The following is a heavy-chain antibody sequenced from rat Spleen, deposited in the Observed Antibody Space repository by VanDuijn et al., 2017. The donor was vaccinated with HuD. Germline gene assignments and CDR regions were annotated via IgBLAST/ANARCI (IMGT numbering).Heavy chain of an antibody. V-gene: IGHV5-7*01. CDR1: GFTFSDYN. CDR3: VRQGYLRDWYFDF. Sequence: EVQLVESGGGLVQPGGSLKFSCAASGFTFSDYNMAWVRQAPTKGLDWVATISYDGSTTYYRDSVKGRFTISRDNGKTTLYLEMDSLRSEDMATYYCVRQGYLRDWYFDFWGPGTMVTVSS. CDR2: ISYDGSTT. D-gene: IGHD2-5*01. J-gene: IGHJ1*01.